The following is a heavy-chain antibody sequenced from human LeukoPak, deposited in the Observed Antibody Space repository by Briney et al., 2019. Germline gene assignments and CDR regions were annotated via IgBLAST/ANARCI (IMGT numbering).Heavy chain of an antibody. J-gene: IGHJ5*02. D-gene: IGHD3-10*01. V-gene: IGHV4-59*01. CDR3: ARSGITMVRGALNWFDP. CDR1: GGSISSYY. Sequence: PSETLSLTCTVSGGSISSYYWSWIRQPPGKGLEWLGYIYYSGSTNYNPSLKSRVAISVDTSKNQFSLKLSSVTAADTAVYYCARSGITMVRGALNWFDPWGQGTLVTVSS. CDR2: IYYSGST.